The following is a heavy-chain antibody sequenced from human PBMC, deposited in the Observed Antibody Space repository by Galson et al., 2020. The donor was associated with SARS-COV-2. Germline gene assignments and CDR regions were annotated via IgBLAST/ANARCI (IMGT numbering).Heavy chain of an antibody. V-gene: IGHV3-23*01. CDR1: GFTFSSYA. J-gene: IGHJ4*02. CDR3: AKEGVRHDYGDYMDY. CDR2: MSGSGGST. D-gene: IGHD4-17*01. Sequence: GGSLRLSCAASGFTFSSYAMSWVRQAPGKGPEWVSAMSGSGGSTYYADSVKGRFTICRDNSKNTLYLQMNSLRAEDTAVYYCAKEGVRHDYGDYMDYWGQGTLVTVSS.